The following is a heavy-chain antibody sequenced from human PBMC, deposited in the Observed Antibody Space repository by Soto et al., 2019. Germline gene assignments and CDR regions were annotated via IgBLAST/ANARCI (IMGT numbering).Heavy chain of an antibody. Sequence: QVQLVQSGADVKKPGSSVKVSCKASGGTFSSFVISWVRQAPGQGPEWMGGIIPSFNRPSYAQKFQGRVTITADESTTTSYMELSSLRSGDTAVYYCATSKVGYSFGSPFDFWGQGTLVTVSS. CDR2: IIPSFNRP. CDR3: ATSKVGYSFGSPFDF. D-gene: IGHD5-18*01. CDR1: GGTFSSFV. V-gene: IGHV1-69*01. J-gene: IGHJ4*02.